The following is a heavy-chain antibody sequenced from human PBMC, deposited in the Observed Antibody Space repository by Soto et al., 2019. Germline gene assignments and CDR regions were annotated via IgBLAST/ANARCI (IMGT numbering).Heavy chain of an antibody. D-gene: IGHD5-18*01. J-gene: IGHJ5*02. Sequence: EVQLVESGGGLVQPGGSLRLSCAASGFTFSSYDMHWVRQSTGKGLEWVSAIGTAGDTYYPGSVKGRFTISRENAKNSLYLQMNSLRAGDTAVYYCARGGRGYSYGDLNWFDPWGQGTLVTVSS. CDR2: IGTAGDT. CDR1: GFTFSSYD. CDR3: ARGGRGYSYGDLNWFDP. V-gene: IGHV3-13*01.